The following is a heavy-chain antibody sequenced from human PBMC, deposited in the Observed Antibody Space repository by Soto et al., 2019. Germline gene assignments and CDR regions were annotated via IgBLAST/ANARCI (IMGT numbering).Heavy chain of an antibody. CDR2: IYYSGST. CDR1: GGSIRSGGYY. J-gene: IGHJ3*02. CDR3: ARVSSFLAATGAFDI. D-gene: IGHD2-15*01. V-gene: IGHV4-61*08. Sequence: PSETLSLTCTVSGGSIRSGGYYWSCIRQPPGKGLEWIGYIYYSGSTNYNPSLKSRVTISVDTSKNQFSLNLISVTAADKAVYYCARVSSFLAATGAFDIWGQGTMVTFSS.